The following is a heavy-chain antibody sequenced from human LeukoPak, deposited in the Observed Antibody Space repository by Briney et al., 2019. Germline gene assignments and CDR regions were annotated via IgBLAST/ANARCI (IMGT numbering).Heavy chain of an antibody. D-gene: IGHD3-22*01. CDR1: GGTFSSYA. CDR3: ARDGGHSGYYPDY. J-gene: IGHJ4*02. CDR2: IIPIFGTA. V-gene: IGHV1-69*05. Sequence: SVKVSCKASGGTFSSYAISWVRQAPGQGLEWMGGIIPIFGTANYAQKLQGRITMTTDTSTSTAYMELRSLRSDDTAVYYCARDGGHSGYYPDYWGQGTLVTVSS.